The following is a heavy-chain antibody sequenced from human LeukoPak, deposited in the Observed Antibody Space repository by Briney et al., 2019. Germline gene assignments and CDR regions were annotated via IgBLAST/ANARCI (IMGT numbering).Heavy chain of an antibody. CDR2: IYYSGST. CDR3: ERGGMPTKSHWFDS. D-gene: IGHD2-15*01. Sequence: SETLSLTCTAPGGTISSYYWNWIRQPPGKGLEWIGYIYYSGSTNYNPSLKSRVTISVDTSKNQFSLKLSSVTAADTAVYYCERGGMPTKSHWFDSSGQGTLVTVSS. CDR1: GGTISSYY. J-gene: IGHJ5*01. V-gene: IGHV4-59*01.